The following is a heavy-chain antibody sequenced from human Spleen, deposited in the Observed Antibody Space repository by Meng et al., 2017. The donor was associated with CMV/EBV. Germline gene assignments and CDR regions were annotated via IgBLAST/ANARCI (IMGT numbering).Heavy chain of an antibody. CDR1: GFTFSSYG. CDR2: IRYDGSNK. Sequence: GESLKISCAASGFTFSSYGMHWVRQAPGKGLEWVAFIRYDGSNKYYADSVKGRFTISRDNSKNTLYLQMNSLRAEDTAVYYCAKVGFLEWLLPYYYYGMDVWGQGTTVTVSS. J-gene: IGHJ6*02. D-gene: IGHD3-3*01. V-gene: IGHV3-30*02. CDR3: AKVGFLEWLLPYYYYGMDV.